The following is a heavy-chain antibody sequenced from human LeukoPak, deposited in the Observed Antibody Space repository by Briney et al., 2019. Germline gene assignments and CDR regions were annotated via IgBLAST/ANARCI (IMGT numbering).Heavy chain of an antibody. V-gene: IGHV3-23*01. CDR3: AKEMGDYIDYYYYSGVDV. Sequence: PGRSLRLSCAASGFTFSSFAMTWVRQAPGKGLEWVSSISGSGDSAYYAGSVKGRFTISRDNSKNEVYLQMSSLRAEDTAIYYCAKEMGDYIDYYYYSGVDVWGHWTTVTVSS. CDR1: GFTFSSFA. CDR2: ISGSGDSA. D-gene: IGHD4-11*01. J-gene: IGHJ6*02.